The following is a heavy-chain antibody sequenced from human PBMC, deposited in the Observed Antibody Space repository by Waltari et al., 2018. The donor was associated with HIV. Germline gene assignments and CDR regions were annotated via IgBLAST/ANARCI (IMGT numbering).Heavy chain of an antibody. Sequence: QMQLKESGPGLVKPSETLSLNCTVSGGSITSTGNFWGWIRQPPEKGLEWIGSIYHDGSTRDDSSLKDSSLKSRVTISLDTSKNLFSLELTSMTAADTAVYYCASSYTYTVWGAFDTWGQGTMVTVSS. D-gene: IGHD2-2*02. J-gene: IGHJ3*02. CDR2: IYHDGSTRDDSS. CDR1: GGSITSTGNF. V-gene: IGHV4-39*02. CDR3: ASSYTYTVWGAFDT.